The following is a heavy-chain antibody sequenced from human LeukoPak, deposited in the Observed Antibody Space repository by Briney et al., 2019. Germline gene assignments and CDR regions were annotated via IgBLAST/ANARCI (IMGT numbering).Heavy chain of an antibody. D-gene: IGHD3-22*01. CDR1: DYTFTSYG. V-gene: IGHV1-18*01. CDR2: ISAYNGNT. Sequence: GASVKVSCKASDYTFTSYGISWVRQAPGQGLEWMGWISAYNGNTNYAQKLQGRVTMTTDTPTSTAYMELRSLRSDDTAVYYCARGGTQYYYDSSGYFDYWGQGTLVTVSS. CDR3: ARGGTQYYYDSSGYFDY. J-gene: IGHJ4*02.